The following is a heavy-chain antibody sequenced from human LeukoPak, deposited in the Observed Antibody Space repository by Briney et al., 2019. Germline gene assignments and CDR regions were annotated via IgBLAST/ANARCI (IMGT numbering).Heavy chain of an antibody. Sequence: SETLSLTXAVSGGSISSYYWSWIRQPAGKGLEWIGRIYTRTTNYNPSLKSRVTMSVDTSKNQFSLKLSSVTAADTAVYYCARGCSGGSCPNDAFDIWGQGTMVTVSS. D-gene: IGHD2-15*01. CDR1: GGSISSYY. CDR2: IYTRTT. J-gene: IGHJ3*02. CDR3: ARGCSGGSCPNDAFDI. V-gene: IGHV4-4*07.